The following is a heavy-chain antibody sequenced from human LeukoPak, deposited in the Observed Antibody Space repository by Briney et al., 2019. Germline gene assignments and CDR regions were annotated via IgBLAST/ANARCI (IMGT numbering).Heavy chain of an antibody. CDR3: ARATQQDSSSWSDY. V-gene: IGHV1-8*01. Sequence: GASVKVSCKASGYTFTSYDINWVRQATGQGLEWMGWMNPNSGNTGYAQKFQGRVTMTRNTSISTAYMELSSLRSEDTAVYYRARATQQDSSSWSDYWGQGTLVTVSS. CDR1: GYTFTSYD. J-gene: IGHJ4*02. D-gene: IGHD6-13*01. CDR2: MNPNSGNT.